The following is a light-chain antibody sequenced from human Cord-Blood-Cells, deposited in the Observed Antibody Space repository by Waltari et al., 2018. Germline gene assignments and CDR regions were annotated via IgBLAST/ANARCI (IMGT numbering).Light chain of an antibody. Sequence: EIVLTQSPGTLSLSPGERATLSCRASQSVGSSYLAWYHQKPGQAPRLLIYGASSMATGSPDRFSGSGSGTDFTVTISRLEPEDFAVYDCQQYGSSPLTFGGGTKVEIK. J-gene: IGKJ4*01. CDR2: GAS. CDR1: QSVGSSY. CDR3: QQYGSSPLT. V-gene: IGKV3-20*01.